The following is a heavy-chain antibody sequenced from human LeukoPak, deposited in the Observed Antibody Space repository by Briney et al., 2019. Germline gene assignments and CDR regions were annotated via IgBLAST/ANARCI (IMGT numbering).Heavy chain of an antibody. D-gene: IGHD3-10*01. V-gene: IGHV4-4*07. CDR1: GGSISSYY. CDR3: ARDALYYYGSGSLPAD. J-gene: IGHJ4*02. Sequence: PSETLSLTCTVSGGSISSYYWNWIRQPAGKGLEWIGRIYTSGSTNYNPSLKSRVTMSVDTSKNQSSLKLSSVTAADTAVYYCARDALYYYGSGSLPADWGQGTLVTVSS. CDR2: IYTSGST.